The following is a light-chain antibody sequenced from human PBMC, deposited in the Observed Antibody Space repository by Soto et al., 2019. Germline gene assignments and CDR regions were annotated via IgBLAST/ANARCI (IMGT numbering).Light chain of an antibody. J-gene: IGLJ3*02. CDR1: SAHIGDNS. V-gene: IGLV1-51*01. CDR3: ATWDSALSAGV. Sequence: QSGLTQPPSMSAAPGQMVAIYCSGTSAHIGDNSVSWYQHFPGTAPKVLIYDNNRRPSGIPDRFSGSKSGTSATLTIIGLQTGDEADYYCATWDSALSAGVFGGGTKLTVL. CDR2: DNN.